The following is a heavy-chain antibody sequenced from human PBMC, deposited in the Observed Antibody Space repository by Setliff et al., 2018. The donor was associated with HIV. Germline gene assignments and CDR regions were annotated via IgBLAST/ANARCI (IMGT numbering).Heavy chain of an antibody. CDR2: MSPNSGNT. CDR1: GYTFTNSG. Sequence: ASVKVSCKASGYTFTNSGINWVRQATGQGREGMGWMSPNSGNTGYAQKFHGRVIMTRDTSITTAYMELSSLSSDDTAVYYCARGAWYTSGWYSSRYMDVWGKGTTVTVSS. CDR3: ARGAWYTSGWYSSRYMDV. J-gene: IGHJ6*03. V-gene: IGHV1-8*02. D-gene: IGHD6-19*01.